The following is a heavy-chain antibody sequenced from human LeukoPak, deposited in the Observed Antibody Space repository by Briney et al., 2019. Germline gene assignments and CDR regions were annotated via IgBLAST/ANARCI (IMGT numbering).Heavy chain of an antibody. J-gene: IGHJ4*02. CDR1: GYNFRTYW. CDR2: MYPGDSDT. CDR3: ARGPTDEAFYF. Sequence: GESLKISCKASGYNFRTYWIGWVRQMPGRGLEWMAIMYPGDSDTTYSPSFQGRVTISVDKSISTAYLQWNGLGASDTATYYCARGPTDEAFYFLGQGTLVVVSS. V-gene: IGHV5-51*01.